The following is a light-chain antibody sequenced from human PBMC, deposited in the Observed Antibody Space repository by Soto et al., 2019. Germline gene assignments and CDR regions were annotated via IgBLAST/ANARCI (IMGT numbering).Light chain of an antibody. CDR1: SSHIGSNS. CDR3: SAWEDTPNGPV. V-gene: IGLV1-44*01. CDR2: SNN. Sequence: QSVLTQPPLASGTPGQRVTIPCSGSSSHIGSNSMNWYQHLPGTAPLVLIYSNNQRPSEVPDRFSGSKSATSASLAVSGLQSDDDGVYLCSAWEDTPNGPVFAG. J-gene: IGLJ3*02.